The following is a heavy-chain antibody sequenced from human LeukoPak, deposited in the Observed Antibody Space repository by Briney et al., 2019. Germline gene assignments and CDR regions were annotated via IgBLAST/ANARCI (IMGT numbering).Heavy chain of an antibody. CDR1: GYTFTSYA. D-gene: IGHD3-10*01. CDR2: INTNTGNP. CDR3: ARGTLWFGELQLEGDWFDP. V-gene: IGHV7-4-1*02. J-gene: IGHJ5*02. Sequence: ASVKVSCKASGYTFTSYAMNWVRQAPGQGLEWMGWINTNTGNPTYAQGFTGRFVFSLDTSVSTAYLQISSLKAEDTAVYYCARGTLWFGELQLEGDWFDPWGQGTLVTVSS.